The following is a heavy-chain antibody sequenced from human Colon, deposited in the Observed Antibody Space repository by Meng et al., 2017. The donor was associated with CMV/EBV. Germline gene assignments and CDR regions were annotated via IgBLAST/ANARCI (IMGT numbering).Heavy chain of an antibody. CDR3: ARDSQEFTITKWLDP. CDR2: ISSSSSYI. V-gene: IGHV3-21*01. D-gene: IGHD3-3*01. Sequence: GESLKISCAASGFTFSKYSINWVRQAPGKGLERVSSISSSSSYIYYADSVKGRFTISRDNAKNSLYLQMNSLRAEDTAVYDCARDSQEFTITKWLDPWGQGTLVTVSS. J-gene: IGHJ5*02. CDR1: GFTFSKYS.